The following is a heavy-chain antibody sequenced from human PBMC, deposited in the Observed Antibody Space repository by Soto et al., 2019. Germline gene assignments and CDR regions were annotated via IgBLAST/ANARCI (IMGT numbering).Heavy chain of an antibody. CDR2: SNSDGSST. Sequence: EVQLVESGGGLVQPGGSLRLSCAASGFTFSSYWMHWVRQAPGKGLVWVSRSNSDGSSTSYADSVKGRFTISRDNAKNTLYLQMNSLRAEDTAVYYCASLSTCISTSCEYWYFDLWGRGTLVTVSS. CDR3: ASLSTCISTSCEYWYFDL. D-gene: IGHD2-2*01. CDR1: GFTFSSYW. J-gene: IGHJ2*01. V-gene: IGHV3-74*01.